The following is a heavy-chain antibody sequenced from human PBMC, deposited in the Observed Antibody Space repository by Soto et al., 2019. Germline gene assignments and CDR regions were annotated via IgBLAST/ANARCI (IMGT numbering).Heavy chain of an antibody. D-gene: IGHD6-6*01. V-gene: IGHV4-61*01. CDR2: IYYSGST. J-gene: IGHJ6*02. Sequence: QVQLQESGPGLVKPSETLSLTCTVSGGSVSSGSYYWSWIRQPPGKGLEWIGYIYYSGSTNYNPSLKSRVTISVDTSKNQFSLKLSSVTAADTAVYYCARREQLAGYYYYGMDVWGQGTTVTVSS. CDR1: GGSVSSGSYY. CDR3: ARREQLAGYYYYGMDV.